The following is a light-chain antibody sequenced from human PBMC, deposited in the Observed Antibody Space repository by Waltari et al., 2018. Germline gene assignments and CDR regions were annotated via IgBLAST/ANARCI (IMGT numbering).Light chain of an antibody. J-gene: IGLJ1*01. CDR3: CSYAGRSNFYV. CDR2: EVT. CDR1: SSDVGNYDI. Sequence: QSALTQPDSVSGSPGQSITISCTGTSSDVGNYDIVSWYQQHPGKVPKLMLYEVTKRPSGVSNRCSGSKSDNTASLTISGLQAEDEAHYYCCSYAGRSNFYVFGTGTKVTVL. V-gene: IGLV2-23*02.